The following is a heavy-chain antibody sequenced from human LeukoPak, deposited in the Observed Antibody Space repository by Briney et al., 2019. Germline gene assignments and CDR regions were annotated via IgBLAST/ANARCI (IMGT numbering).Heavy chain of an antibody. CDR2: IYYSGST. J-gene: IGHJ4*02. CDR3: ARQSSPRVFDY. CDR1: GGSISSYY. Sequence: SETLSLTCTVSGGSISSYYWGWIRQPPGKGLEWIGSIYYSGSTYYNPSLKSRVTISVDTSKNQFSLKLSSVTAADTAVYYCARQSSPRVFDYWGQGTLVTVSS. V-gene: IGHV4-39*01.